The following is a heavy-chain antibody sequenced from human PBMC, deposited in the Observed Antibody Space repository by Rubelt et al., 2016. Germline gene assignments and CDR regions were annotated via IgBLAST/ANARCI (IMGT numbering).Heavy chain of an antibody. V-gene: IGHV4-34*01. CDR2: INHSGST. Sequence: QVQLQQWGAGLLKPSETLSLTCAVYGGSFSGYYWSWIRQPPGKGLEWIGEINHSGSTNYNPRLKGRVTISVGTSKTLFSLKLSCVTAADTAVYYCARGAAGYYYYGMDVWGQGTTVTVSS. CDR3: ARGAAGYYYYGMDV. J-gene: IGHJ6*02. CDR1: GGSFSGYY. D-gene: IGHD6-13*01.